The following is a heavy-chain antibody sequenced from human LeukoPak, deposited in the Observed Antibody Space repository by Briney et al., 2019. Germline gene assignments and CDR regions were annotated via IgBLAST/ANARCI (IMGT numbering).Heavy chain of an antibody. D-gene: IGHD6-13*01. Sequence: PSETLSLTCTVSGGSISSSSYYWGWIRQPPGKGLEWIGSIYYSGSTYYNPSLKSRVTISVDTSKNQFSLKLSSVTAADTAVYYCARGIAAAGPNWFDPWGQGTLVTVSS. CDR1: GGSISSSSYY. V-gene: IGHV4-39*07. J-gene: IGHJ5*02. CDR3: ARGIAAAGPNWFDP. CDR2: IYYSGST.